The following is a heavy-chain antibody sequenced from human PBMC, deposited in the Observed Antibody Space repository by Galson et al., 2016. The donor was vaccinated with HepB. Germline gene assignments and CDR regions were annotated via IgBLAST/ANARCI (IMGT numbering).Heavy chain of an antibody. Sequence: SLRLSCAASGFTFSTYGMHWVRQAPGKGLEWVAVISYDGSSKYYADSVKGRFTISRDNSKSTLYLQMNSLRAEDTAVYYCAKDQRWYYDFWSGYFPPEYWGQGTLVTVSS. J-gene: IGHJ4*02. CDR3: AKDQRWYYDFWSGYFPPEY. CDR2: ISYDGSSK. CDR1: GFTFSTYG. V-gene: IGHV3-30*18. D-gene: IGHD3-3*01.